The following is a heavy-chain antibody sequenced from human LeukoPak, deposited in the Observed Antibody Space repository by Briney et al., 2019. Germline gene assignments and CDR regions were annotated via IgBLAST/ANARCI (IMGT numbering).Heavy chain of an antibody. CDR2: ISAYNGNT. D-gene: IGHD3-22*01. Sequence: ASVKVSCKASGYTFTSYGISWVRQAPGQGLEWMGWISAYNGNTNYAQKLQGRVTMTTDTSTSTAYMELRSLRSDDTAVYYCARDFNYYYSSGYPHFDYWGQGTLVTVSS. CDR3: ARDFNYYYSSGYPHFDY. CDR1: GYTFTSYG. J-gene: IGHJ4*02. V-gene: IGHV1-18*01.